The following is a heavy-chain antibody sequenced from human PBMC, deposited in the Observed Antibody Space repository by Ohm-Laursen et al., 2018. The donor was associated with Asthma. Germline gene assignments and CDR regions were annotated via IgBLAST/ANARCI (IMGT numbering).Heavy chain of an antibody. CDR3: AKAWGFGGVTEFEY. CDR1: GFTFSSYG. J-gene: IGHJ4*02. V-gene: IGHV3-30*18. Sequence: SLRLSCTASGFTFSSYGMHWVRQAPGKGLEWVAVISYDGSNKYYADSVKGRFTISRDNSKNTLYLQMNSLRAEDTAVYYCAKAWGFGGVTEFEYWGQGTLVPVPS. D-gene: IGHD3-3*01. CDR2: ISYDGSNK.